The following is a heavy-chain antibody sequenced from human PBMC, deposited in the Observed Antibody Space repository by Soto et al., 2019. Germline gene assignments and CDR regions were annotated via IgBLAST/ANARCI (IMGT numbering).Heavy chain of an antibody. CDR1: GYTFTSYG. CDR3: ARDGSGYDFWSGYYTRNYYYYYMDV. D-gene: IGHD3-3*01. Sequence: VASVKVSCKASGYTFTSYGISWVRQAPGQGLEWMGWISAYNGNTNYAQKLQGRVTMTTDTSTSTAYMELRSLRSDDAAVYYCARDGSGYDFWSGYYTRNYYYYYMDVWGKGTTVTVSS. V-gene: IGHV1-18*01. CDR2: ISAYNGNT. J-gene: IGHJ6*03.